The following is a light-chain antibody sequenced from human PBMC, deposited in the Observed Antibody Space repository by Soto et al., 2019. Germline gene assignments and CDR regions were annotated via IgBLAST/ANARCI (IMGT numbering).Light chain of an antibody. CDR3: CSYTSSINYV. CDR1: SSDFDIYKY. CDR2: QFT. V-gene: IGLV2-14*01. J-gene: IGLJ1*01. Sequence: QSVLTQPASVSVSPGQSITISCTGTSSDFDIYKYVSLYQQHPGKAPKLMIYQFTNRPSGVSNRFSGSTSGNTASLTISGLQAEDEADYYCCSYTSSINYVFGTGTKVTVL.